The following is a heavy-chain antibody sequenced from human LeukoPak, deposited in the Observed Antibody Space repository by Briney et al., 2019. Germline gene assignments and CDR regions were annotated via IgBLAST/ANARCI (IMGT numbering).Heavy chain of an antibody. CDR1: GFTFDDYA. D-gene: IGHD3-16*02. J-gene: IGHJ3*02. Sequence: GGSLRLSCAASGFTFDDYAMPWVRQAPGKGLEWVSLISGDGGSTYYADSVKGRFTISRDNSKNSLYLQMNSLRTEDTALYYCAKEGDYVWGSYRSNAFDIWGQGTMVTVSS. CDR3: AKEGDYVWGSYRSNAFDI. CDR2: ISGDGGST. V-gene: IGHV3-43*02.